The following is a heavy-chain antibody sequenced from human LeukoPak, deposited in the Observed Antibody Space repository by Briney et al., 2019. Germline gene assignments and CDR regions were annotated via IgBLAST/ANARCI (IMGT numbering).Heavy chain of an antibody. D-gene: IGHD6-13*01. CDR1: GFTFRSSW. J-gene: IGHJ4*02. Sequence: QAGGSLRLSCAASGFTFRSSWMTWVRQAPGKGLEWVANIKEDGSEKYYVDSVKGRFTISRDNARNSLYLQINSLRAEDTAVYYCARGYYSSSRFDSWGQGTLVTVSS. CDR2: IKEDGSEK. V-gene: IGHV3-7*05. CDR3: ARGYYSSSRFDS.